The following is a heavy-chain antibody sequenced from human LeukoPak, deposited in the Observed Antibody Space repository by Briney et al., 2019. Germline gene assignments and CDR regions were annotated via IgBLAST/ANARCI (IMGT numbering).Heavy chain of an antibody. CDR3: ARDLSVVVGPRTYNWFDP. J-gene: IGHJ5*02. V-gene: IGHV4-39*07. CDR1: GSVSSSIHY. D-gene: IGHD2-15*01. CDR2: IYYSGST. Sequence: PSETLSLTCSVPGSVSSSIHYWGWIGPPPGKGLEWIAHIYYSGSTYYNPSLTSRVTISLDSSNNHFSLKLGSVTAADTAMYYCARDLSVVVGPRTYNWFDPWGQGTLVTVSS.